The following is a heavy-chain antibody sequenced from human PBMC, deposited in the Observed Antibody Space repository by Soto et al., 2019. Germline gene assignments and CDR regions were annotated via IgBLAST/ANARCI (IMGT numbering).Heavy chain of an antibody. CDR2: INHSGST. V-gene: IGHV4-34*01. CDR1: GGSFSGYY. J-gene: IGHJ6*02. Sequence: SETLSLTCAVYGGSFSGYYWSWIRQPPGKGLEWIGEINHSGSTNYNPSLKSRVTISVDTSKNQFSLKLSSVTAADTAVYYCARGWDQQWLVLPPSYYYYYGMDVWGQGTTVTVSS. CDR3: ARGWDQQWLVLPPSYYYYYGMDV. D-gene: IGHD6-19*01.